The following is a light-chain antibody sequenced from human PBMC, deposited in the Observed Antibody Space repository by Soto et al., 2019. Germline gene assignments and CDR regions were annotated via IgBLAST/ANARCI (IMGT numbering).Light chain of an antibody. Sequence: EVVMTQSPATLSVSPGERATLSCRASQTVTSTYLAWYQQKPGQAPSLLIYGISSRATGVPDRFSGSGSGTDFTLTISRLEPEDFAVYYCQQYTDWPLTFGQGTKVEVK. CDR1: QTVTSTY. J-gene: IGKJ1*01. CDR3: QQYTDWPLT. V-gene: IGKV3-20*01. CDR2: GIS.